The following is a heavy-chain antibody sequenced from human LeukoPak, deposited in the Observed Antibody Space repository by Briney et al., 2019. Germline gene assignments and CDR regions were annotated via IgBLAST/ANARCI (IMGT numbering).Heavy chain of an antibody. D-gene: IGHD6-13*01. Sequence: ASVKVSCKASGGTFSSYAISWMRQAPGQGLEWMGGIIPIFGTANYAQTFQGRVTITTAESTSTAYMELRILSSEATAVYYCSTTDSSSWIFDDWGQETLVTVSS. V-gene: IGHV1-69*05. CDR1: GGTFSSYA. CDR3: STTDSSSWIFDD. CDR2: IIPIFGTA. J-gene: IGHJ4*02.